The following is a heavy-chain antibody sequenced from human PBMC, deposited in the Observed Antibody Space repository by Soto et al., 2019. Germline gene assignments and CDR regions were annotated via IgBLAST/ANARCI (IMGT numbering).Heavy chain of an antibody. CDR2: INPSNGNT. CDR1: GYIFTDYY. J-gene: IGHJ5*02. CDR3: ARDCERVRGVTNWFDP. D-gene: IGHD3-10*01. V-gene: IGHV1-3*01. Sequence: ASVKVSCKASGYIFTDYYMHWVRQAPGQELEWMGRINPSNGNTKYAQKFQGRVTITRDTSASTAYMELSSLRSEDTAVYYCARDCERVRGVTNWFDPWGQGTLVTVSS.